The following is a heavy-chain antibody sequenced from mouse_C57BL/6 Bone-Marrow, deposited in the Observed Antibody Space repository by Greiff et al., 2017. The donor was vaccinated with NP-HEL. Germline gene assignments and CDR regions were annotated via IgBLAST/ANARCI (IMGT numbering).Heavy chain of an antibody. J-gene: IGHJ1*03. V-gene: IGHV1-80*01. CDR2: IYPGDGDT. Sequence: VQLQQSGAELVKPGASVKISCKASGSAFSSYWMNWVKQRPGKGLEWIGQIYPGDGDTNYNGKFKGKATLTADKATSTAYMQLSSLTSEDSAVYCCARAYYGSTSWYFDVWGTGTTVTVSS. D-gene: IGHD1-1*01. CDR3: ARAYYGSTSWYFDV. CDR1: GSAFSSYW.